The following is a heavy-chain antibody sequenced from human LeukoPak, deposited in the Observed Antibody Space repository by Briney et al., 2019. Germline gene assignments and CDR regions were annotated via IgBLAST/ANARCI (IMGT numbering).Heavy chain of an antibody. D-gene: IGHD2-2*01. V-gene: IGHV3-9*01. CDR1: GFTFDDYA. CDR3: AKGRDKYQLLSKNWFDP. CDR2: ISWNSGSI. J-gene: IGHJ5*02. Sequence: PGGSLRLSSAASGFTFDDYAMHWVRQAPGKGLGWVSGISWNSGSIGYADSVKGRFTISRDNAKNSLYLQMNSLRAEDTALYYCAKGRDKYQLLSKNWFDPWGQGTLVTVSS.